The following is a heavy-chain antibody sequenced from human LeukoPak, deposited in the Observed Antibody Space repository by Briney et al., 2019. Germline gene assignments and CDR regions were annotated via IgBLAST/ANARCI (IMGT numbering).Heavy chain of an antibody. CDR3: AKDHRVYDNSAFLDS. CDR2: IPFDGSNK. J-gene: IGHJ4*02. D-gene: IGHD3-22*01. Sequence: PGGSLRLSCAASGFTFSNYGMYWVRQAPGKGREWVTFIPFDGSNKYYADSVKGRFTISRDNSKNTLYLQMNSLRAEDTAVYYCAKDHRVYDNSAFLDSWGQGTLVTVSS. V-gene: IGHV3-30*02. CDR1: GFTFSNYG.